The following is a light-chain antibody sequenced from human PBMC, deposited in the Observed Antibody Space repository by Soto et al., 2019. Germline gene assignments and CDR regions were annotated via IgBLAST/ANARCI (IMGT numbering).Light chain of an antibody. CDR2: GAS. Sequence: EIVFKQSPATLSLSQGERATLPCRASQSVSNNYLAWYQQKPGQAPRLLIYGASNRATGIPDRFSGSGSGTDFTLTISRLEPEDFAVYYCQQYGSSGTFGQGTRWIS. CDR1: QSVSNNY. J-gene: IGKJ1*01. CDR3: QQYGSSGT. V-gene: IGKV3-20*01.